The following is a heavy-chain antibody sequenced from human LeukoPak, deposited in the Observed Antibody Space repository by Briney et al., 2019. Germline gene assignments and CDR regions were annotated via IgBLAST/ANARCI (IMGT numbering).Heavy chain of an antibody. V-gene: IGHV3-33*01. D-gene: IGHD4-17*01. J-gene: IGHJ4*02. Sequence: GGSLRLSCAASGFTFSSYGMHWVRQAPGKGLEWAAVIWYDGSNKYYADSVKGRFTISRDNSKNTLYLQMNSLRAEDTAVYYCARDYGDPSTLDYWGQGTLVTVSS. CDR2: IWYDGSNK. CDR1: GFTFSSYG. CDR3: ARDYGDPSTLDY.